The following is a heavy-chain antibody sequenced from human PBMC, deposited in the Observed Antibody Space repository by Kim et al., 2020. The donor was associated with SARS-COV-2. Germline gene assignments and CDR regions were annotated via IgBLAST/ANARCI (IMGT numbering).Heavy chain of an antibody. J-gene: IGHJ4*02. CDR2: ISSSSSVI. D-gene: IGHD3-10*01. CDR1: GFTFSTYG. CDR3: ARDYPMVRGGHGFCFDY. V-gene: IGHV3-48*02. Sequence: GGSLRLSCAASGFTFSTYGMHWARQAPGKGLEWISYISSSSSVINYADSVKGRFTMSRDNAKNSLYLQMNSLRDEDTAVYFCARDYPMVRGGHGFCFDYWGQGALVTVSS.